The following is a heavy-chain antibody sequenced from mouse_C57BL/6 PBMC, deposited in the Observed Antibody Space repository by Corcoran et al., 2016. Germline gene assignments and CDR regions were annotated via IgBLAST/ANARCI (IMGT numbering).Heavy chain of an antibody. CDR2: IYPGDGDT. Sequence: QVQLQQSGAELVKPGASVKISCKASGYAFSSYWMNWVKQRPGKGLEWIGQIYPGDGDTNYNGKFKGKATLTADKSSSTAYMQLSSLTSEDSAVYFCARGPTTVVAEDYWGQGTSVTVSS. J-gene: IGHJ4*01. D-gene: IGHD1-1*01. V-gene: IGHV1-80*01. CDR3: ARGPTTVVAEDY. CDR1: GYAFSSYW.